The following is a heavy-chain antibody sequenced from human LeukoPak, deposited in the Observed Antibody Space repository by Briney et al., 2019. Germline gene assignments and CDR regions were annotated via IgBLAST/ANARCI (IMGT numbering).Heavy chain of an antibody. CDR3: ARDPYCSGGSCYHRFDY. D-gene: IGHD2-15*01. V-gene: IGHV4-61*01. Sequence: TSSETLSLTCTVSGGSISSGSYYWSWIRQPPGKGLEWIGYIYCSGSTNYNPSLKSRVTISVDKSKNQFSLKLTSVTAADTAVYFCARDPYCSGGSCYHRFDYWGQGTLVTVSS. CDR1: GGSISSGSYY. J-gene: IGHJ4*02. CDR2: IYCSGST.